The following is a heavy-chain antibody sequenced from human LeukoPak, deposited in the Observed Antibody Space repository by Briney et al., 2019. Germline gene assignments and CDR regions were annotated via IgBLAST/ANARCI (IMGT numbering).Heavy chain of an antibody. V-gene: IGHV4-39*01. J-gene: IGHJ4*02. CDR1: GGSISSSDYY. CDR3: ARSTGSSSGCYDY. Sequence: SETLSLTCTVSGGSISSSDYYWGWIRQPPGKGLECIGSIYYSGTTYYNPSLKSRVTISVDTSKNQFSLKLSSVTAADTAVYYCARSTGSSSGCYDYWGQGTLVTVSS. D-gene: IGHD6-19*01. CDR2: IYYSGTT.